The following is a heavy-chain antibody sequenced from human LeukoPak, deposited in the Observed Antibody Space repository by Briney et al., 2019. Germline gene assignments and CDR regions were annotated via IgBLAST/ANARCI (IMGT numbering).Heavy chain of an antibody. CDR3: ARDLDDILTGSSYYYYYMDV. CDR2: INPNSGGT. CDR1: GYTFTGYY. V-gene: IGHV1-2*02. D-gene: IGHD3-9*01. J-gene: IGHJ6*03. Sequence: ASVKVSCKASGYTFTGYYMHWVRQAPGHGLEWMGWINPNSGGTNYAQKFQGRVTMTRDTSISTAYMELSRLRSDDTAVYYCARDLDDILTGSSYYYYYMDVWGKGTTVTVSS.